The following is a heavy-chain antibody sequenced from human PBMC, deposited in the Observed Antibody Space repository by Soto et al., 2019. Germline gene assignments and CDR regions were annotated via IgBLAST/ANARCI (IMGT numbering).Heavy chain of an antibody. CDR2: IYSGGST. D-gene: IGHD3-16*01. Sequence: GGSLRLSCAASGFTVSSNYMSWVRQAPGKGLEWVSVIYSGGSTYYADSVKGRFTISRDNSKNTLYLQMNSLRAEDTAVYYCASFVPRGSGFDPWGQGTLVTVSS. CDR1: GFTVSSNY. V-gene: IGHV3-66*01. CDR3: ASFVPRGSGFDP. J-gene: IGHJ5*02.